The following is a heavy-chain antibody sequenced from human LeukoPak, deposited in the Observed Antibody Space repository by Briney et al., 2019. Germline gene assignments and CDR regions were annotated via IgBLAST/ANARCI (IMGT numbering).Heavy chain of an antibody. Sequence: SETLSLTCTVSGGSISSYYWSWIRQPPGKGLEWIGYIYYSGSTNYNPSLKSRVTISVDTSKSQFSLTLSSVTAADTAVYYCARDDGDYGSDYWGQGTLVTVSS. V-gene: IGHV4-59*01. CDR1: GGSISSYY. D-gene: IGHD4-17*01. CDR3: ARDDGDYGSDY. CDR2: IYYSGST. J-gene: IGHJ4*02.